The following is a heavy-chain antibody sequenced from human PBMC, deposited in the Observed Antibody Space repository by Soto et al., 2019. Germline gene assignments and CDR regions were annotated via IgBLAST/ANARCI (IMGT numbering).Heavy chain of an antibody. V-gene: IGHV4-30-2*01. J-gene: IGHJ4*02. Sequence: ASETLSLTCAVSGGSISSGGYSWSWIRQPPGKGLEWIGYIYHSGSTYYNPSLKSRVTISVDRSKNQFSLKLSSVTAADTAVYYCARIYSSGYYQTDYWGQGTLVTVSS. CDR2: IYHSGST. CDR1: GGSISSGGYS. CDR3: ARIYSSGYYQTDY. D-gene: IGHD3-22*01.